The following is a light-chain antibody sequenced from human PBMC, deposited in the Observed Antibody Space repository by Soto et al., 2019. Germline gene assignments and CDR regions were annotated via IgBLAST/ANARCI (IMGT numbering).Light chain of an antibody. Sequence: AIQMTPSPSSLSASVGDRVTITCRASQGIRNELGWYQQKPGKAPKLLIYAASSLQSGVPSRFSGSGSDTAFTLTISSLQPEDFATYYCLQDYNYPFTFGPGTKVDIK. CDR3: LQDYNYPFT. CDR2: AAS. J-gene: IGKJ3*01. V-gene: IGKV1-6*01. CDR1: QGIRNE.